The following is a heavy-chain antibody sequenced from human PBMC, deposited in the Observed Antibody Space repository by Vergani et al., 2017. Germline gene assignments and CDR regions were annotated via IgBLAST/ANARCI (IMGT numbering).Heavy chain of an antibody. CDR1: GFTFSSYG. CDR3: ARDAYSGSYLGISDAFDI. D-gene: IGHD1-26*01. J-gene: IGHJ3*02. Sequence: QVQLVESGGGVVQPGRSLRLSCAASGFTFSSYGMHWVRQAPGKGLEWVAVIWYDGSNKYYADSVKGRFTISRDNSKNTLYLQMNSLRAEDTAVYYCARDAYSGSYLGISDAFDIWGQGTMVTVSS. V-gene: IGHV3-33*01. CDR2: IWYDGSNK.